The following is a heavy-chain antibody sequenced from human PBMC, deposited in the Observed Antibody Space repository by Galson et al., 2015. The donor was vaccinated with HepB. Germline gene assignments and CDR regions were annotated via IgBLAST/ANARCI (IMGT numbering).Heavy chain of an antibody. CDR3: AKGSTVMPRDYYYYMDV. V-gene: IGHV3-23*01. J-gene: IGHJ6*03. Sequence: SLRLSCAASGFTFSSYAMNWVRQAPGKGLEWVSGASGGGATTYYPDSVKGRFTISRDNSKNTLYLQMNSLRAEDTAVYYCAKGSTVMPRDYYYYMDVWGKGTTVIVSS. D-gene: IGHD4-11*01. CDR2: ASGGGATT. CDR1: GFTFSSYA.